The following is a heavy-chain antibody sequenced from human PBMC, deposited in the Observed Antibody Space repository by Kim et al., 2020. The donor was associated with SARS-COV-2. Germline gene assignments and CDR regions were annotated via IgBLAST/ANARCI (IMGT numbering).Heavy chain of an antibody. V-gene: IGHV3-23*01. J-gene: IGHJ3*02. D-gene: IGHD5-18*01. CDR2: IKGGGGYA. CDR3: AKGGSSYGNEAFDI. Sequence: GGSLRLSCAASGFIFENYAMNWVRQAPGKGLEWVSFIKGGGGYAFYADSVKGRFTITRDNSKNTLYMQMNNLRADDTAIYYCAKGGSSYGNEAFDIWGQGTVVTVSS. CDR1: GFIFENYA.